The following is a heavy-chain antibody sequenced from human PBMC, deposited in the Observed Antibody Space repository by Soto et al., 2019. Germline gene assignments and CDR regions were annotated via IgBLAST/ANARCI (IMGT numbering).Heavy chain of an antibody. D-gene: IGHD2-2*01. CDR1: GGSIRSYC. J-gene: IGHJ4*02. V-gene: IGHV4-59*12. CDR3: ARVRTEYAGLDY. CDR2: ICNSGTT. Sequence: SVTLSLTCTVSGGSIRSYCWTWIRQPPGEGLEWIGCICNSGTTNYNPSLESRVAISLDTSKNQFSLRLTSVTAADTAVYFCARVRTEYAGLDYWGQGTLVTVSS.